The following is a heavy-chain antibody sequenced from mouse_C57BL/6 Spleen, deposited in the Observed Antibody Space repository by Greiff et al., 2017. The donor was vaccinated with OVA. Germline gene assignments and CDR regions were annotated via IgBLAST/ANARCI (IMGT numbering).Heavy chain of an antibody. V-gene: IGHV1-55*01. D-gene: IGHD4-1*01. CDR2: IYPGSGST. CDR1: GYTFTSYW. Sequence: QLHQPGAELVKPGASVKMSCKASGYTFTSYWITWVKQRPGQGLEWIGDIYPGSGSTNYNEKFKSKATLTVDTSSSTAYMQLSSLTSEDSAVYYCARYWDGGAWFAYWGQGTLVTVSA. CDR3: ARYWDGGAWFAY. J-gene: IGHJ3*01.